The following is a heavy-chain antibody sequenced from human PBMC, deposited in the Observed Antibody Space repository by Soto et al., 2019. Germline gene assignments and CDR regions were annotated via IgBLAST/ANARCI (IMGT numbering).Heavy chain of an antibody. Sequence: GGSLRLSCAASGFIFENFGMSWVRQAPGKGLEWISSISGSGFKKYYADSVKGRFTISRDNSKSTVYLELNNLSAEDTAVYHCAKNEGVELVPLATVDWFDPWGQGSVVTVSS. CDR3: AKNEGVELVPLATVDWFDP. D-gene: IGHD1-26*01. J-gene: IGHJ5*02. V-gene: IGHV3-23*01. CDR1: GFIFENFG. CDR2: ISGSGFKK.